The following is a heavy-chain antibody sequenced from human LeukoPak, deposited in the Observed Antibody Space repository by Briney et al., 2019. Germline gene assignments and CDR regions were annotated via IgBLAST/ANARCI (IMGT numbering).Heavy chain of an antibody. CDR3: ARGAIFGVAMRLYYYYYGMDV. D-gene: IGHD3-3*01. J-gene: IGHJ6*02. CDR1: GFTFSSYW. V-gene: IGHV3-33*08. CDR2: IWYDGSNK. Sequence: PGGSLRLSCAASGFTFSSYWMSWVRQAPGKGLEWVAVIWYDGSNKYYADSVKGRFTISRDNSKNTLYLQMNSLRAEDTAVYYCARGAIFGVAMRLYYYYYGMDVWGQGTTVTVSS.